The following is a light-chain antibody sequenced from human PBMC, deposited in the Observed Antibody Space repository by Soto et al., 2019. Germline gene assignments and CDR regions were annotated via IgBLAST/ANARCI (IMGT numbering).Light chain of an antibody. CDR3: SSYTSSSTLYV. Sequence: QSALTQPASVSGSPGQSITISCTGTSSDVGGYNYVSWYQQHPGKAPKLMIYEVSNRPSGVSNRFSGSKSGNKASLTISGLQAGDEADYYCSSYTSSSTLYVFGTGTKVTVL. CDR2: EVS. V-gene: IGLV2-14*01. J-gene: IGLJ1*01. CDR1: SSDVGGYNY.